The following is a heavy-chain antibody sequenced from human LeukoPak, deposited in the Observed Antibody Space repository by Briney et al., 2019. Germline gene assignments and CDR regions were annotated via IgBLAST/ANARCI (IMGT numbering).Heavy chain of an antibody. V-gene: IGHV3-53*01. D-gene: IGHD2-2*01. CDR2: IYSGGTT. J-gene: IGHJ4*02. CDR1: GFTVSSNY. Sequence: GGSLRLSCAASGFTVSSNYMSWVRQAPGKGLEWVSIIYSGGTTYYADSVKGRFTISRDNSMNTLYLLMNSLRADDTAVYYCARDSSSHYYFDYWGQGTLVTVSS. CDR3: ARDSSSHYYFDY.